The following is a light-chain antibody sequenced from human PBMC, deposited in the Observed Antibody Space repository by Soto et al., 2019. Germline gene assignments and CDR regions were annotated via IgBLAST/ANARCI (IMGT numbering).Light chain of an antibody. CDR3: SSHTPNITL. J-gene: IGLJ2*01. CDR1: SSDVGGYNY. V-gene: IGLV2-14*01. Sequence: QSALTQPASVSGSPGQSITISCTGTSSDVGGYNYVSWYQQHPGKAPKVLIYEGNNRPSGVSDRFSGSKSGNTASLTISGLQAEDEADYYCSSHTPNITLFGGGTKLTVL. CDR2: EGN.